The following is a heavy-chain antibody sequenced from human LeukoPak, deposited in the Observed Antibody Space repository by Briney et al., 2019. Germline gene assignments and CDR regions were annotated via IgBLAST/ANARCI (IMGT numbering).Heavy chain of an antibody. D-gene: IGHD5-12*01. CDR1: NDSISNYY. Sequence: SETLSLTCTVSNDSISNYYWSWIRQPPGKGLEWIAYIDYRGSTTNNPSLRSRITISVDASRNQFSLKLRSVTAADTAVYYCARSRSGYGYEHGAFEIWGQGTMVTVSS. CDR3: ARSRSGYGYEHGAFEI. CDR2: IDYRGST. J-gene: IGHJ3*02. V-gene: IGHV4-59*01.